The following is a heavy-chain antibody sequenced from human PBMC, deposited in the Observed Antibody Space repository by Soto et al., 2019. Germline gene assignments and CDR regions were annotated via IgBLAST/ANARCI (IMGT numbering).Heavy chain of an antibody. J-gene: IGHJ1*01. CDR3: ASISSITLIAHFPQ. CDR1: GASIRSHY. CDR2: LYYSGRT. V-gene: IGHV4-59*11. D-gene: IGHD3-22*01. Sequence: QVQLQESGPGLVKPSETLSLTCSVSGASIRSHYWSWIRQSPGKGLEWIGYLYYSGRTNFNPSLESRVTKSGDTSTNQFSLRLTSVTAADTAIYYCASISSITLIAHFPQWGQGTLVTVSS.